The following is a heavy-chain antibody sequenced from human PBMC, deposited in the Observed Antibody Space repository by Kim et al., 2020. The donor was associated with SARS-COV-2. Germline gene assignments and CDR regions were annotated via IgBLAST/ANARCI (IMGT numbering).Heavy chain of an antibody. V-gene: IGHV4-31*02. J-gene: IGHJ4*02. Sequence: SLKSRVTISVDTANNQFSLKPSSVTAADTAVYYCARVPTSMLLPTNFFDYWGQGTLVTVSS. CDR3: ARVPTSMLLPTNFFDY. D-gene: IGHD2-8*01.